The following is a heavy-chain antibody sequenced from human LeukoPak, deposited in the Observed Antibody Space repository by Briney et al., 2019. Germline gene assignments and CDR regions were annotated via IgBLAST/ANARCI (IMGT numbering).Heavy chain of an antibody. D-gene: IGHD1/OR15-1a*01. V-gene: IGHV3-23*01. CDR3: VPATGNN. J-gene: IGHJ4*02. Sequence: GGSLKLSCAAFGFTFSSYAMSWVRQAPGKGLEWVSAISGSGGNTYYADSVKGRFTISRDNSKNTLHLLMNSLRADDTAVYYCVPATGNNWGQGTLVTVSS. CDR2: ISGSGGNT. CDR1: GFTFSSYA.